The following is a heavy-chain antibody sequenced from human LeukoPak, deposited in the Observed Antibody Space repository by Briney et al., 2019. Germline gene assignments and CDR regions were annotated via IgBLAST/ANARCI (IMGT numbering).Heavy chain of an antibody. Sequence: PGGSLRLSCAASGFTFSINAMAWVRQAPGKGLEWVSAISGSGGSTYYADSVKGRFTISRDNSKNTLYLQMNSLRAEDTAVYYCAKEDGTILTGYPFDYWGQGTRSPSPQ. CDR3: AKEDGTILTGYPFDY. CDR1: GFTFSINA. D-gene: IGHD3-9*01. CDR2: ISGSGGST. J-gene: IGHJ4*02. V-gene: IGHV3-23*01.